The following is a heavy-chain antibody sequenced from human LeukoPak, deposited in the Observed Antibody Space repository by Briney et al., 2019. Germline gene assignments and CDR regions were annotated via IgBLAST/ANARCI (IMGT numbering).Heavy chain of an antibody. J-gene: IGHJ4*02. CDR1: GFIFDDYA. CDR3: ARAGSSWEIDY. V-gene: IGHV3-9*01. Sequence: GGSLRLSCAASGFIFDDYAMHWVRQAPGKGLEWVSGITWNSGTIDYADSVKGRFTISRDNAKSSLYLQMDSLRAEDTAVYYCARAGSSWEIDYWGQGTLVTVSS. D-gene: IGHD6-13*01. CDR2: ITWNSGTI.